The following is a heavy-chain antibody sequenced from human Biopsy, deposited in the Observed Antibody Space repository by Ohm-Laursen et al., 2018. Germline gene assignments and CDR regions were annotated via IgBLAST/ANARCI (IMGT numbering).Heavy chain of an antibody. Sequence: GTLSLTWTVSVCPLSSYSWSWIRQSPGKGLVGVVHIFDRGTDNYNPSLKSRFTMLVDTSKKQLSLRMSFVTAADTAVYYCAHGSGSYYKWDFWGRGTLVTVSS. CDR2: IFDRGTD. V-gene: IGHV4-59*08. J-gene: IGHJ4*02. CDR3: AHGSGSYYKWDF. D-gene: IGHD3-10*01. CDR1: VCPLSSYS.